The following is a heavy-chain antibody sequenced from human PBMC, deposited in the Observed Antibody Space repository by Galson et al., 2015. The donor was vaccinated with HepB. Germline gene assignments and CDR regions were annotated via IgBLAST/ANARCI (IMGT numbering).Heavy chain of an antibody. J-gene: IGHJ4*02. CDR1: GYTFTSYG. V-gene: IGHV1-18*01. CDR2: ISAYNGNT. Sequence: SVKVSCKASGYTFTSYGISWVRQAPGQGLEWMGWISAYNGNTNYAQKLQGRVTMTTDTSTSTAYMELRSLRSDDTAVYYCARVGYCSSTSCSPPFDYWGQGTLVTVSS. CDR3: ARVGYCSSTSCSPPFDY. D-gene: IGHD2-2*01.